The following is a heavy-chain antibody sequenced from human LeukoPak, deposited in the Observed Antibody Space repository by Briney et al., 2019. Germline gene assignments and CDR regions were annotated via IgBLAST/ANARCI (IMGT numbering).Heavy chain of an antibody. D-gene: IGHD2-15*01. V-gene: IGHV3-21*01. CDR2: ITSSSSYI. J-gene: IGHJ4*02. Sequence: GGSLRLSCAGSGFTFNSYSMNWVRQAPGKGLEWVSSITSSSSYIYYADSVKGRFTISRDNAKNSLYLQMNSLRAEDTAVYYCARARMQIVVVAAADYWGQGTLVTVSS. CDR3: ARARMQIVVVAAADY. CDR1: GFTFNSYS.